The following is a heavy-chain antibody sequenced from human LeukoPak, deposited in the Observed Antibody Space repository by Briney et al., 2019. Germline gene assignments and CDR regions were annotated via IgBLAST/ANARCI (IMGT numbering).Heavy chain of an antibody. J-gene: IGHJ4*02. D-gene: IGHD3-22*01. CDR3: ARDRYYYDSSGYYGPFDY. CDR2: IWYDGSNK. Sequence: GGSLRLSCAASGLTFSSYGMHWVRQAPGKGLEWVAVIWYDGSNKYYADSVKGRFTISRDNSKNTLYLQMNSLRAEDTAVYYCARDRYYYDSSGYYGPFDYWGQGTLVTVSS. CDR1: GLTFSSYG. V-gene: IGHV3-33*08.